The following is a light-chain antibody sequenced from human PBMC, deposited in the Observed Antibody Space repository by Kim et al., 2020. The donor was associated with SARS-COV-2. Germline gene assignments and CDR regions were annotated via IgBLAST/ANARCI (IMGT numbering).Light chain of an antibody. CDR1: DIGSKS. J-gene: IGLJ1*01. Sequence: SYELTQPLSVSVALGQTARITCGGKDIGSKSVHWYQQKPGQAPVLVIYRDRNRPSGIPERFSGSNSGNTATLTISRAQAGDVADYYCQVWDSSTVFGTGT. V-gene: IGLV3-9*01. CDR2: RDR. CDR3: QVWDSSTV.